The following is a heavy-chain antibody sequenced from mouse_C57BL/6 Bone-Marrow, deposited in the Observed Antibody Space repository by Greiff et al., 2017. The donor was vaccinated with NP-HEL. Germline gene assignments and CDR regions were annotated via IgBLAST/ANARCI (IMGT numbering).Heavy chain of an antibody. CDR1: GYTFTSYT. D-gene: IGHD2-4*01. J-gene: IGHJ3*01. Sequence: QVQLQQSGAELARPGASVKMSCKASGYTFTSYTMHWVKQRPGQGLEWIGYINPSSGSTKYNQKFKDKATLTADKSSSTAYMQLRSLTSEDSAVYYCVYDYDGPWFAYWGQGTLVTVSA. V-gene: IGHV1-4*01. CDR2: INPSSGST. CDR3: VYDYDGPWFAY.